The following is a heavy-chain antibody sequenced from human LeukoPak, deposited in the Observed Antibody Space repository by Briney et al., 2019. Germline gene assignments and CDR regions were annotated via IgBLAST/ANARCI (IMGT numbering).Heavy chain of an antibody. Sequence: QSGGSLRLSCAASEFSVGSNYMTWVRQAPGKGLEWVSLIYSGGSTYYADSVKGRFTISRDNSKNTLYLQMNSLRAEDTAVYYCARDHGAVALDYWGQGTLVTVSS. CDR3: ARDHGAVALDY. J-gene: IGHJ4*02. D-gene: IGHD6-19*01. CDR1: EFSVGSNY. V-gene: IGHV3-66*01. CDR2: IYSGGST.